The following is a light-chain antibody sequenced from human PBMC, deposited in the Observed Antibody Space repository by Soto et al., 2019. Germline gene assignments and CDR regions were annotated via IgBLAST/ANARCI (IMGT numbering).Light chain of an antibody. CDR2: GGS. V-gene: IGKV3-20*01. CDR3: QQYDKEPLT. Sequence: EIVLTQSPGTLSLSPGERATLSCRASQSVSNRHLDWHQQKPGQAPRLLIFGGSSRAAGIPERFSGSGSGTDCTRTMTRQEPEGDDVDDCQQYDKEPLTFGGGTKVEIK. J-gene: IGKJ4*01. CDR1: QSVSNRH.